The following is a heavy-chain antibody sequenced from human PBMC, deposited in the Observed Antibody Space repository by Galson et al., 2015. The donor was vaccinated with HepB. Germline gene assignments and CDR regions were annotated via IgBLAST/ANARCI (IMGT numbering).Heavy chain of an antibody. D-gene: IGHD3-10*01. CDR3: ARALITMVRGVMHPFDY. J-gene: IGHJ4*02. CDR1: GYTFTSYG. Sequence: SVKVSCKASGYTFTSYGISWVRQAPGQGLEWMGWISAYNGNTNYAQKLQGRVTMTTDTSTSTAYMELRSLRSDDTAVYYCARALITMVRGVMHPFDYWGQGTLVTVSS. CDR2: ISAYNGNT. V-gene: IGHV1-18*01.